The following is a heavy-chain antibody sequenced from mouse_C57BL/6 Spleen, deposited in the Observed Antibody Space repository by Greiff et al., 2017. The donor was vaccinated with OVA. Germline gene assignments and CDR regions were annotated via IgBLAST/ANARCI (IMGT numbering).Heavy chain of an antibody. V-gene: IGHV3-1*01. D-gene: IGHD1-1*01. J-gene: IGHJ2*01. CDR3: ARRGNYYGSFDY. Sequence: VQLQQSGPGMVKPSQSLSLTCTVTGYSITSGYDWHWIRHFPGNKLEWMGYISYSGSTNYNPSLKSRISITHDTSKNHFFLKLNSVTTEDTATYYCARRGNYYGSFDYWGQGTTLTVSS. CDR2: ISYSGST. CDR1: GYSITSGYD.